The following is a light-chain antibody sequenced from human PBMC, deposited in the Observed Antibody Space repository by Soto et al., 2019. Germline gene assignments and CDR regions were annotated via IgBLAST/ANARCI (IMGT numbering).Light chain of an antibody. V-gene: IGLV1-51*01. J-gene: IGLJ1*01. CDR3: GTWDSSLSYYV. CDR2: ENN. CDR1: SSNVGNNF. Sequence: QSVLTQPPSVSAAPGQKVTISCSGRSSNVGNNFVSWYQHLPGTAPRLLMSENNKRPSGIPDRFSGSKSSTSATLDITGLQTGDEANYYCGTWDSSLSYYVFGTGTKVTVL.